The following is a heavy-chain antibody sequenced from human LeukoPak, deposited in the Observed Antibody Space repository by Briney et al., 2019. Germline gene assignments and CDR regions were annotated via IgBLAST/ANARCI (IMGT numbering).Heavy chain of an antibody. CDR2: IDWDDDK. V-gene: IGHV2-70*11. CDR1: GFSLSTSGMC. CDR3: ARIQTDSSGYYFGPDY. D-gene: IGHD3-22*01. J-gene: IGHJ4*02. Sequence: RKSGPALVKPTQTLTLTCTFSGFSLSTSGMCVSWIRQPPGKALEWLARIDWDDDKYYSTSLKTRLTISKDTSKNQVVLTMTNMDPVDTATYYCARIQTDSSGYYFGPDYWGQGTLVTVSS.